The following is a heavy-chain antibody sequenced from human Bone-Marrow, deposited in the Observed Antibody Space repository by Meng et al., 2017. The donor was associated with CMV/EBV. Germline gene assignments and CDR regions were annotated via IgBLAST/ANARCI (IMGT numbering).Heavy chain of an antibody. CDR2: IGGSGGST. CDR3: AKDRTVDKGFCTSSSCYSRPTFDC. D-gene: IGHD2-2*02. Sequence: MNWVRQAPGKGLEWVAVIGGSGGSTYYADSVKGRFTISRDNSKNTVYLQMSSLRAEDTAIYYCAKDRTVDKGFCTSSSCYSRPTFDCWGQGTLVTVSS. V-gene: IGHV3-23*01. J-gene: IGHJ4*02.